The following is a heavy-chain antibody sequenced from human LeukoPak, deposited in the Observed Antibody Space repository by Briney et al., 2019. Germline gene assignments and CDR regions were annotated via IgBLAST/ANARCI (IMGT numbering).Heavy chain of an antibody. V-gene: IGHV3-23*01. CDR3: AKAPVCSSTSCGFDY. D-gene: IGHD2-2*01. CDR1: GFTFSSYG. CDR2: ISGSGGST. Sequence: GGSLRLSCAASGFTFSSYGMHWVRQAPGKGLEWVSAISGSGGSTYYADSVKGRFTISRDNSKNTLYLQMNSLRAEDTAVYYCAKAPVCSSTSCGFDYWGQGTLVTVSS. J-gene: IGHJ4*02.